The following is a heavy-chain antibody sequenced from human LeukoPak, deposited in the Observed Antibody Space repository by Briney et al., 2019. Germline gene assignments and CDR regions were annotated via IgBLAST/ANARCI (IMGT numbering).Heavy chain of an antibody. V-gene: IGHV1-69*04. CDR3: ARGIVDTAMVYYFDY. CDR1: GYTFTSYG. J-gene: IGHJ4*02. CDR2: IIPILGIA. Sequence: SVKVSCKASGYTFTSYGISWVRQAPGQGLEWMGRIIPILGIANYAQKFQGRVTITADKSTSTAYMELSSLRSEDTAVYYCARGIVDTAMVYYFDYWGQGTLVTVSS. D-gene: IGHD5-18*01.